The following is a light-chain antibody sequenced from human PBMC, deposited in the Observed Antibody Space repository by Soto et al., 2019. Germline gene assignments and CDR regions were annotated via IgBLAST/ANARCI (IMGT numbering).Light chain of an antibody. CDR1: QGIGND. CDR2: AAS. Sequence: DIQMTQSPSSLSASVGDRVTITCRASQGIGNDLGWYQQKPGKAPKRLSYAASSVQSGVPSRFSGSESGTEFTLTISSLQPEDFATYYCQQYNSYPLTFGGGTKVEVK. CDR3: QQYNSYPLT. V-gene: IGKV1-17*01. J-gene: IGKJ4*01.